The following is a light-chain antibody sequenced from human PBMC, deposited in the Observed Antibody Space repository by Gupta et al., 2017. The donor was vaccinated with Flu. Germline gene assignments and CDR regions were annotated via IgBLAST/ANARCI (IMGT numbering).Light chain of an antibody. J-gene: IGLJ1*01. V-gene: IGLV1-44*01. CDR2: SNN. CDR1: RSNIGSNT. CDR3: ASWDDSLDGYV. Sequence: QSVLTQPPSASGPPGQRVSISCSGGRSNIGSNTVNWYQHVPGTAPKLLIHSNNKRPSGVPDRFSGSTSGSSASLVIRGLQSEDEAAYYCASWDDSLDGYVFGTGTEVTVL.